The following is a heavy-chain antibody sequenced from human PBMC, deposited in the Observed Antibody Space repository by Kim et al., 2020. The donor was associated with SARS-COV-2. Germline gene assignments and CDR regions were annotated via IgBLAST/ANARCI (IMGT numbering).Heavy chain of an antibody. D-gene: IGHD6-19*01. Sequence: GESLKISCKGSGYSFTSYWIGWVRQMPGKGLEWMGIIYPGDSDTRYSPSFQGQVTISADKSISTAYLQWSSLKASDTAMYYCARAHFFDSSGWYSPSQDFDYWGQGTLVTVSS. V-gene: IGHV5-51*01. J-gene: IGHJ4*02. CDR2: IYPGDSDT. CDR1: GYSFTSYW. CDR3: ARAHFFDSSGWYSPSQDFDY.